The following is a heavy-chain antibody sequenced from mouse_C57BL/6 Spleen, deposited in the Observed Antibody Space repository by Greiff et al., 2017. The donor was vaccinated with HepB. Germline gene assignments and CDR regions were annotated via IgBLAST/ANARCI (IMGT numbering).Heavy chain of an antibody. V-gene: IGHV14-4*01. Sequence: VQLQQSGAELVRPGASVKLSCTASGFNIKDDYMHWVKQRPEQGLEWIGWIDPENGDTEYASKFQGKATITADTSSNTAYLQLSSLTSEDTAVYYCTPGGRLGAMDYWGQGTSVTVSS. CDR1: GFNIKDDY. D-gene: IGHD3-3*01. CDR2: IDPENGDT. CDR3: TPGGRLGAMDY. J-gene: IGHJ4*01.